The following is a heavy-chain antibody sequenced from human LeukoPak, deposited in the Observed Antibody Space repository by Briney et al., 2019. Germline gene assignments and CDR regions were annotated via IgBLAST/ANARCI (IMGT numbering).Heavy chain of an antibody. D-gene: IGHD3-22*01. J-gene: IGHJ4*02. CDR1: GYTFTGYY. CDR3: ARVAPSHITMIVVDIFDY. Sequence: ASVKVSCKASGYTFTGYYMHWVRQAPGQGLEWLGWINPNSGGTNYAQKFQGRVTMTRDTSISTAYMELSRLRSDDTAVYYCARVAPSHITMIVVDIFDYWGQGTLVTVSS. CDR2: INPNSGGT. V-gene: IGHV1-2*02.